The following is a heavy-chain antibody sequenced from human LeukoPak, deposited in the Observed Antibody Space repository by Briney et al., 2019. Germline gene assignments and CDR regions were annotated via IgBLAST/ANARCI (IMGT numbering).Heavy chain of an antibody. CDR1: GGTFSSYA. D-gene: IGHD6-19*01. J-gene: IGHJ5*02. CDR3: ARVPTAVAGTFDWFDP. V-gene: IGHV1-2*02. Sequence: ASVKVSCKASGGTFSSYAISWVRQAPGQGLEWMGWINPNSGGTNYAQKFQGRVTMTRDTSISTAYMELSRLRSDDTAVYYCARVPTAVAGTFDWFDPWGQGTLVTVSS. CDR2: INPNSGGT.